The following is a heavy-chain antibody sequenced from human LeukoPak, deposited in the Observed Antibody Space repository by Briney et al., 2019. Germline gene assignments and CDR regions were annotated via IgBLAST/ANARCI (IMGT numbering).Heavy chain of an antibody. J-gene: IGHJ6*02. CDR2: INHSGST. CDR1: GGSFSGYY. D-gene: IGHD4-17*01. V-gene: IGHV4-34*01. Sequence: PSETLSLTCAVYGGSFSGYYWSWIRQPPGQGLEWIGEINHSGSTNYNPSLKSRVTISVDTSKNQFSLKLSSVTAADTAVYYCAQVTTVTNYYYYGMDVWGQGTTVTVSS. CDR3: AQVTTVTNYYYYGMDV.